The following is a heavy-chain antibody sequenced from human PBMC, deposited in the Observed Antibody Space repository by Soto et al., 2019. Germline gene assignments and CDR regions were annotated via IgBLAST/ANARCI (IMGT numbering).Heavy chain of an antibody. Sequence: GGSLRLSCAASGFTFSSYAMSWVRQAPGKGLEWVSAISGSGGSTYYADSVKGRFTISRDNAKNTLYLQMSSLRAEDTAVYYCARDTGGAAYSSGWYGYWGQGTLVTVSS. CDR3: ARDTGGAAYSSGWYGY. V-gene: IGHV3-23*01. CDR1: GFTFSSYA. D-gene: IGHD6-19*01. J-gene: IGHJ4*02. CDR2: ISGSGGST.